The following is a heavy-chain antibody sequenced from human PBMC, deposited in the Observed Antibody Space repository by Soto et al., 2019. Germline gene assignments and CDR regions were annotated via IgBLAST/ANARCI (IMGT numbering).Heavy chain of an antibody. Sequence: QVHLVQSGAEVTKPGSSVNVSCKASGGTFSNYAITWVRQAPGQGLEWVGRIIPIFGTTNVAQKFQGRVTLTADESTTTAYMELSGLRSDDTAVYYCAKDGGADGYVGNWLDPWGQGTLVTVSP. CDR3: AKDGGADGYVGNWLDP. D-gene: IGHD5-12*01. J-gene: IGHJ5*02. CDR2: IIPIFGTT. CDR1: GGTFSNYA. V-gene: IGHV1-69*15.